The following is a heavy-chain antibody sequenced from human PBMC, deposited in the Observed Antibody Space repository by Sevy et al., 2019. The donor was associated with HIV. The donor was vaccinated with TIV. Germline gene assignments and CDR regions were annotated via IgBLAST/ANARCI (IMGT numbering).Heavy chain of an antibody. J-gene: IGHJ6*03. CDR3: ARSPLVRGVIKRYYYYMDV. CDR1: GGSISSYY. CDR2: IYYNGGT. Sequence: SETLSLTCTVSGGSISSYYWSWIRQPPGKGLEWIGYIYYNGGTNYNPSLKSRVTISVDTSKNQFSVKLSSVTAADTAVYYCARSPLVRGVIKRYYYYMDVWGKGTTVTVSS. D-gene: IGHD3-10*01. V-gene: IGHV4-59*01.